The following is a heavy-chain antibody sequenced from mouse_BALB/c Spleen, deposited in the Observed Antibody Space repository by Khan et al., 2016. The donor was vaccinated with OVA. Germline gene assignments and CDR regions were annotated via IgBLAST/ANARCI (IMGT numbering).Heavy chain of an antibody. D-gene: IGHD1-2*01. J-gene: IGHJ4*01. CDR1: GHTFTNYG. CDR2: INTYTGEP. Sequence: QIQLVQSGPELKKPGETVKISCKASGHTFTNYGMNWVKQAPGKGLKWMGWINTYTGEPTYADDFKGRFAFSLETSASTAYLQINNLQNEDTATYLCAREVGYAKAMDYWGQGTTLTVSS. V-gene: IGHV9-3-1*01. CDR3: AREVGYAKAMDY.